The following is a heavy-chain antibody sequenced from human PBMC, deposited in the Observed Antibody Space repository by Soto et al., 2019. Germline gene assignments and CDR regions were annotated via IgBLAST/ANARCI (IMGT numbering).Heavy chain of an antibody. V-gene: IGHV1-3*01. CDR2: INAGNGNT. CDR1: GYTFTSYA. J-gene: IGHJ4*02. D-gene: IGHD2-15*01. Sequence: QVQLVQSGAEVKKPGASVKVSCKASGYTFTSYAMHWVRQAPGQRLDWMGWINAGNGNTKYSQKFQGRVPITRDTSASTAYMELSSLRSEDTAVYYCARGPGGPDGPGDYWGQGTLVTVSS. CDR3: ARGPGGPDGPGDY.